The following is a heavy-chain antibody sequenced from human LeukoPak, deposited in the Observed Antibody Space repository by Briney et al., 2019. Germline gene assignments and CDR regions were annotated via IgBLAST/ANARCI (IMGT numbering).Heavy chain of an antibody. CDR2: ISWNGGST. CDR1: GFTFDDYA. CDR3: AKDGVVAALGDNWFDS. J-gene: IGHJ5*01. D-gene: IGHD2-15*01. Sequence: GGSLRLSCAASGFTFDDYAMHWVRQAPGKGLEWVSLISWNGGSTYYADSVKGRFTISRDNSKNSLYLQMNSLTAEDTALYYCAKDGVVAALGDNWFDSWGQGTLVTVSS. V-gene: IGHV3-43D*03.